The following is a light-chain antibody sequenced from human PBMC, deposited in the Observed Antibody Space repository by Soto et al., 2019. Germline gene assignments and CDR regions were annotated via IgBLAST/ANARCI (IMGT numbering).Light chain of an antibody. CDR2: DVS. Sequence: QSVLTQPPSASGSPGQSVTISCTGTSSDIGGYNYVSWYQQHPGKAPKLMIFDVSKWPSGVPDRFSGAKSGNTASLTVSGLQAEDEADYYCSSYAGSDNHVVFGGGTQLTVL. V-gene: IGLV2-8*01. CDR1: SSDIGGYNY. CDR3: SSYAGSDNHVV. J-gene: IGLJ7*01.